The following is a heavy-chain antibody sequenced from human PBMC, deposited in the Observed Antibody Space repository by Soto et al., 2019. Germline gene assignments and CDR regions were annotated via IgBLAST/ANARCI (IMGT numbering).Heavy chain of an antibody. CDR2: IYYSGST. V-gene: IGHV4-59*01. Sequence: SETLSLTCTVSGGSISSYYWSWIRQPPGKGLEWIGYIYYSGSTNYNPSLKSRVTISVDTSKNQFSLKLSSVTAADTAVYYCARSLGVWFGESPYYYYGMDVWGQGTTVTVSS. D-gene: IGHD3-10*01. CDR1: GGSISSYY. J-gene: IGHJ6*02. CDR3: ARSLGVWFGESPYYYYGMDV.